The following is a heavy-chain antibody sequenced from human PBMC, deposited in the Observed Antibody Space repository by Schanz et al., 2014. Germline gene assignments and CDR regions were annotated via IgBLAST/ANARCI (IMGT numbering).Heavy chain of an antibody. Sequence: QVQLQESGPGLLKPSETLSLTCTVSGGSIRSGTYYWSWIRQPAGKALEWVGRVFPNGITNYNPSLKSRVPIPLDTSKNQFSLTRTSLTAADTAVYYCARDTTWRLDLWGRGTLVTVSS. V-gene: IGHV4-61*02. CDR3: ARDTTWRLDL. D-gene: IGHD1-1*01. CDR1: GGSIRSGTYY. J-gene: IGHJ2*01. CDR2: VFPNGIT.